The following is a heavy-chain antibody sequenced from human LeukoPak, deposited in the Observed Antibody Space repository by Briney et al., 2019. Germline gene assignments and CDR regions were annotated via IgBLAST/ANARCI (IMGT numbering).Heavy chain of an antibody. CDR2: VYNTGST. J-gene: IGHJ5*02. Sequence: KTSETLSLTCSVSGGSMSSENEYWGWIRQTPGKGLEWIGSVYNTGSTDYNPSLKRRFSISIDTSKYQFSLKVTSVTAADTAVYYCARHILEEHWFDPWGLGTLVIVSS. D-gene: IGHD1-1*01. CDR1: GGSMSSENEY. CDR3: ARHILEEHWFDP. V-gene: IGHV4-39*01.